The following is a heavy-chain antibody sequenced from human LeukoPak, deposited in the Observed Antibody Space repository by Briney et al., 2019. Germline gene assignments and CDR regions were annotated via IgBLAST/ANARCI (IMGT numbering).Heavy chain of an antibody. CDR3: ARESGSYNFDY. J-gene: IGHJ4*02. CDR1: GGSISSGGYY. Sequence: PSETLSLTCTVSGGSISSGGYYWSWIRQHPGKGLGWIGYIYYSGSTYYNPSLKSRVTISVDTSKNQFSLKLSSVTAADTAVYYCARESGSYNFDYWGQGTLVTVSS. D-gene: IGHD3-10*01. V-gene: IGHV4-31*03. CDR2: IYYSGST.